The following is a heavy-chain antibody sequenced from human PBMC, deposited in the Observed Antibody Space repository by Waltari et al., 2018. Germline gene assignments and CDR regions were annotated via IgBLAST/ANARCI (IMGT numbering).Heavy chain of an antibody. D-gene: IGHD3-22*01. CDR1: GFTVSSNY. CDR3: ASYDSSGTRDY. J-gene: IGHJ4*02. CDR2: IYSGGST. V-gene: IGHV3-53*01. Sequence: EVQLVESGGGLIQSGGSLRLSCAASGFTVSSNYMSWVRQAPGKGLDWVSVIYSGGSTYYADSVKGRFTISRDNSKNTLYLQMNSLRAEDTAVYYCASYDSSGTRDYWGQGTLVTVSS.